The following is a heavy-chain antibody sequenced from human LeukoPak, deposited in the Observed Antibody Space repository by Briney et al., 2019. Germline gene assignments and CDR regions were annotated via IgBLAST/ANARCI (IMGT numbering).Heavy chain of an antibody. CDR2: NNPNSGGT. Sequence: ASVEVSCKASGYTFIGYYMHWVRQAPGQGLEWMGWNNPNSGGTNYAQKFQGRVTMTRDTSISTAYMELSRLRSDDTAVYYCARDLTVVVPVEGDWFDPWGQGTLVTVSS. J-gene: IGHJ5*02. V-gene: IGHV1-2*02. CDR3: ARDLTVVVPVEGDWFDP. D-gene: IGHD2-2*01. CDR1: GYTFIGYY.